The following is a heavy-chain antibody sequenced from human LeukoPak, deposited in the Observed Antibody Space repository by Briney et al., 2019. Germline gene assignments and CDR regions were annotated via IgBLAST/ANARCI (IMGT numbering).Heavy chain of an antibody. J-gene: IGHJ4*02. CDR2: IYYSGST. Sequence: SETLSLTCAVSGGSISTSSYYWDWIRQPPGKGLEWIGSIYYSGSTYYNPSLKSRVTLSVDTSKNQFSLKLSSVTAADTAVYYCARDRVVRDFWSGYHMGVYFDYWGQGTLVTVSS. D-gene: IGHD3-3*01. CDR3: ARDRVVRDFWSGYHMGVYFDY. V-gene: IGHV4-39*07. CDR1: GGSISTSSYY.